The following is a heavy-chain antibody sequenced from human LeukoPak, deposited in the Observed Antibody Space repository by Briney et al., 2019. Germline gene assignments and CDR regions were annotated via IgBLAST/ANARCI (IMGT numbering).Heavy chain of an antibody. Sequence: PGGSLRLSCAASGFTIINYAMSWVRQGPGKGLERVSGLSTSPRYADSVRGRFTVSRDHSTNTLYLQMNRLRAEDTAVYYCARGEVAVQYYFESWGQGTLVTVSS. D-gene: IGHD3-22*01. V-gene: IGHV3-23*01. J-gene: IGHJ4*02. CDR3: ARGEVAVQYYFES. CDR1: GFTIINYA. CDR2: LSTSPR.